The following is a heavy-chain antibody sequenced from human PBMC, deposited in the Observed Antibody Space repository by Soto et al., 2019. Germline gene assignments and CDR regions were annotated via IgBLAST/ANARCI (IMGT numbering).Heavy chain of an antibody. V-gene: IGHV1-2*02. CDR3: ARDGIGFGY. J-gene: IGHJ4*02. Sequence: QVQLVQSGAEVKKPGASVKVSCKASGYTFSGYHMHWVRQAPGQGLEWMGWINPNPNSAGTKYAQKFKGRVTMTRDTSISTVYMELRRLRSDDTAIYYCARDGIGFGYWGQGTLVTVSS. CDR2: INPNPNSAGT. CDR1: GYTFSGYH. D-gene: IGHD3-3*01.